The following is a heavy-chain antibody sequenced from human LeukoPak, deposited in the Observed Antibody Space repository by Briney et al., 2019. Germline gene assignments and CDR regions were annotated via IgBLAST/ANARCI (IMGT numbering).Heavy chain of an antibody. D-gene: IGHD1-1*01. J-gene: IGHJ6*02. CDR1: GFTFSESW. CDR3: ATYINWVAGDV. Sequence: GGSLRLSCAASGFTFSESWMTWVRQVPGQGLEWVAHINHEGGGIQYVDSVKGRFTISRDNAKGSVYLQMNSLKAEDTAIYHCATYINWVAGDVWGQGTTVIVSS. V-gene: IGHV3-7*01. CDR2: INHEGGGI.